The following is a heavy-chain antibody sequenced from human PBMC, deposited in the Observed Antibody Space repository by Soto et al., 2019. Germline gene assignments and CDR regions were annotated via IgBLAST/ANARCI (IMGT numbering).Heavy chain of an antibody. CDR1: GGSVSSGSYY. V-gene: IGHV4-61*01. CDR3: ARADILVVPGATMGENWFDP. D-gene: IGHD2-2*01. Sequence: PSETLSLTCTVSGGSVSSGSYYWSWIRQPPGKGLEWIGYIYYSGSTNYNPSLKSRVTISVDTSKNQFSLKLSSVTAADTAVYYCARADILVVPGATMGENWFDPWGQGTLVTVSS. J-gene: IGHJ5*02. CDR2: IYYSGST.